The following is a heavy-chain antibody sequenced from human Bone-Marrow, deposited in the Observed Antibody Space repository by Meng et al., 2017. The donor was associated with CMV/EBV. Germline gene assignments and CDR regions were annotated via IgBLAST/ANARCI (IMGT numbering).Heavy chain of an antibody. CDR2: ISSDGSTT. CDR3: ARDYWGCGDV. CDR1: GFTFDDYG. J-gene: IGHJ4*02. D-gene: IGHD2-21*01. Sequence: GGSLRLSCAASGFTFDDYGMSWVRQAPGKGLEWVSRISSDGSTTNYADSVKGRFTISRDNAKNTLYLQLNSLRAEDTAVYYCARDYWGCGDVWGQGTLVTVSS. V-gene: IGHV3-74*01.